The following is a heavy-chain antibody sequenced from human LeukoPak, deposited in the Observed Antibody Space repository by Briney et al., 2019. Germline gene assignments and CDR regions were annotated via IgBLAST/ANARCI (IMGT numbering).Heavy chain of an antibody. V-gene: IGHV4-34*01. J-gene: IGHJ5*02. D-gene: IGHD3-16*01. Sequence: SETLSLTCAVYGGFFSGYYWSWIRQPPGKGLEWIGEINHSGSINYNPSLKSRVTISVDTSKNQFSLKLSSVTAADTAVYYCARVAKGVVTGGVTWFDPWGQGTLVTVSS. CDR1: GGFFSGYY. CDR2: INHSGSI. CDR3: ARVAKGVVTGGVTWFDP.